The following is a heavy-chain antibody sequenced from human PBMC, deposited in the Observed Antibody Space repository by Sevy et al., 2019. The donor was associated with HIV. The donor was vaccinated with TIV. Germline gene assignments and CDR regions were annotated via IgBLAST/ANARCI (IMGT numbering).Heavy chain of an antibody. CDR2: FDPEDGET. V-gene: IGHV1-24*01. CDR1: GYTLTELS. D-gene: IGHD2-15*01. J-gene: IGHJ3*01. Sequence: ASVKVSCKVSGYTLTELSMHWVRQAPGKGLEWMGGFDPEDGETIYAQKFQGRVTMTEDTSTDTAYMELSSLRSEDTAVYYCATDLSYCSGGSCYDLYAFDFWGQGTMVTVSS. CDR3: ATDLSYCSGGSCYDLYAFDF.